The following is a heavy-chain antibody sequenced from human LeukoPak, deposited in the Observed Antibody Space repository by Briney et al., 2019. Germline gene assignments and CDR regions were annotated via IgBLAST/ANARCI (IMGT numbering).Heavy chain of an antibody. D-gene: IGHD2-21*02. J-gene: IGHJ4*02. CDR2: ISYDGSNK. CDR1: GFTFSSYG. V-gene: IGHV3-30*03. CDR3: ARDSDYYCGGDCFSDY. Sequence: PGRSLRLSCAASGFTFSSYGMHWVRQAPGKGLEWVAVISYDGSNKYYADSVKGRFTISRDNSKNTLYLQMNSLRAEDTAVYYCARDSDYYCGGDCFSDYWGQGTLVTVSS.